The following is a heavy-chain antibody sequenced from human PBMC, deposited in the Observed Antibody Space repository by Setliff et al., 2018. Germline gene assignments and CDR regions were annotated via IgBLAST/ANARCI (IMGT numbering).Heavy chain of an antibody. CDR3: ARGLVSLHYDFWSGHYLGGYMDV. J-gene: IGHJ6*03. Sequence: ASVKVSCKASGYTFISYGISWVRQAPGQGLEWMGWISAYNGNTGYARKFQGRVTMTRNTSISTAYMELSSLRSEDTAVYYCARGLVSLHYDFWSGHYLGGYMDVWGKGTTVTVSS. V-gene: IGHV1-8*01. CDR2: ISAYNGNT. D-gene: IGHD3-3*01. CDR1: GYTFISYG.